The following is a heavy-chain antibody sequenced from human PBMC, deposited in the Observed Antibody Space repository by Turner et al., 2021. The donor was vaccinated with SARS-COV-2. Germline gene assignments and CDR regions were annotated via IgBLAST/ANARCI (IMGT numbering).Heavy chain of an antibody. V-gene: IGHV4-39*01. CDR2: IHYSGIT. CDR3: ARLMDKAMDYYCMDV. J-gene: IGHJ6*02. D-gene: IGHD5-18*01. Sequence: QLQLQESGPGLVTPSETLSLTCTVSGGSISSSSYYWSWIRQRPGKGLEWIGSIHYSGITYYNPPLKSRVTISVDTSKNQFSLKLSSVTAADTAVYYCARLMDKAMDYYCMDVWGQGTTVTVSS. CDR1: GGSISSSSYY.